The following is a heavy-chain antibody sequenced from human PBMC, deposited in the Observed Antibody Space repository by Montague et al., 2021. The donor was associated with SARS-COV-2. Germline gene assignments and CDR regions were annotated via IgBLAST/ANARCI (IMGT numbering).Heavy chain of an antibody. V-gene: IGHV4-31*03. CDR1: GASISSGSYY. CDR2: IHHSGST. Sequence: TLSLTCTVSGASISSGSYYWNWIRQLPGKGLEWIGYIHHSGSTYYTPSLQSRVAISVDTSKNEFSLKMTAVTAADTAVYYCAREGGDYGFDYWGQGTLVTVSS. J-gene: IGHJ4*02. CDR3: AREGGDYGFDY. D-gene: IGHD4-17*01.